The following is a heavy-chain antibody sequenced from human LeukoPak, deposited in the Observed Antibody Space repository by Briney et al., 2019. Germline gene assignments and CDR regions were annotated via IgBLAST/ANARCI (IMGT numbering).Heavy chain of an antibody. CDR1: GFIVSNNY. V-gene: IGHV3-53*01. Sequence: GGSLRLSCAASGFIVSNNYMSWVRQAPGKGLEWVSVIYSGGSTYYADSVKGRFTISRDNSKNTLYLQMNSLRAEDTAVYYCAKAYYDSSGYYNYFDYWGQGTLVTVSS. J-gene: IGHJ4*02. D-gene: IGHD3-22*01. CDR3: AKAYYDSSGYYNYFDY. CDR2: IYSGGST.